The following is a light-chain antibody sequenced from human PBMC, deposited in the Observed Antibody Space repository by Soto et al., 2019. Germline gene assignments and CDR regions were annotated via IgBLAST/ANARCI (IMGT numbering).Light chain of an antibody. CDR1: QSVSSY. V-gene: IGKV3-20*01. Sequence: PGTLSLSPGERATLSCRASQSVSSYLAWYQQKPGQAPRLLIYGASSRATGIPDRFSGSGSGTDFTLTISRLEPEDYAVYYCQQYGHSLWTFGQGTKVDIK. CDR3: QQYGHSLWT. J-gene: IGKJ1*01. CDR2: GAS.